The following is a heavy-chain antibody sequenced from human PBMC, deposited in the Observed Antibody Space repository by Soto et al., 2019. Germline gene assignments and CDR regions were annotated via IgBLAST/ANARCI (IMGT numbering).Heavy chain of an antibody. Sequence: QLQLQESGSGLVKPSQTLSLTCAVSGGSISSGGYSWSWIRQPPGKGLEWIGYIYHSGSTYYNPSRKSRVXLXVXXSKNQFSLKLSSVTAADTAVYYCARASTTVTTLDYWGQGTLVTVSS. D-gene: IGHD4-17*01. CDR3: ARASTTVTTLDY. CDR2: IYHSGST. V-gene: IGHV4-30-2*01. CDR1: GGSISSGGYS. J-gene: IGHJ4*02.